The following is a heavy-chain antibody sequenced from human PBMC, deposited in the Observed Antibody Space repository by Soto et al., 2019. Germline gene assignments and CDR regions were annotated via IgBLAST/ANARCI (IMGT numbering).Heavy chain of an antibody. CDR3: ARSSAMVGPGYYGMDV. D-gene: IGHD5-18*01. CDR1: GYTFTSYG. Sequence: QVQLVQSGAEVKKPGASVKVSCKASGYTFTSYGISWVRQAPGQGLEWMGWNSAYNGNTNYAQKLQGRVTMTTDTSTSTAYMELRSLRSDDTAVYYCARSSAMVGPGYYGMDVWGQGTTVTVSS. J-gene: IGHJ6*02. V-gene: IGHV1-18*01. CDR2: NSAYNGNT.